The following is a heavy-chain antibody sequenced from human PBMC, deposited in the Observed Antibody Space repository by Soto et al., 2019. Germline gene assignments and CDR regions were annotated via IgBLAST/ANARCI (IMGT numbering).Heavy chain of an antibody. CDR3: ARSLNGDYDGAFAI. V-gene: IGHV3-33*01. CDR1: GFTFSSYG. CDR2: IWYDGSNK. D-gene: IGHD4-17*01. J-gene: IGHJ3*02. Sequence: QVQLVESGGGVAQPGRSLRLSCAATGFTFSSYGRLRGRQAPGKGMEWVTVIWYDGSNKYYADSVKGRFTISRDNSKNTRYLQMNSLSAENTDEYYCARSLNGDYDGAFAIWGQGTMVTGSS.